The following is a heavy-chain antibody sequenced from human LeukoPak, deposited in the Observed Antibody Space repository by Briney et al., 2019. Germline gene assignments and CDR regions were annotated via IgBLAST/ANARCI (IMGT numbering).Heavy chain of an antibody. Sequence: GGSLRLSCAASGFTFSSNAMHWVRQAPGKGLEGVAVISYDGSNEYYADSVKGRFTISRDNSKNTLYLQMNSLRGADTAVYYCARDKTFIATTTTGYFEYWGQGTLVTVCS. J-gene: IGHJ4*02. CDR1: GFTFSSNA. CDR3: ARDKTFIATTTTGYFEY. V-gene: IGHV3-30-3*01. D-gene: IGHD5-12*01. CDR2: ISYDGSNE.